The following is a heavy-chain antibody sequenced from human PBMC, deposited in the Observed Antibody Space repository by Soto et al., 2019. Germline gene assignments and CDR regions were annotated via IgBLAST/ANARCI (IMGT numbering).Heavy chain of an antibody. CDR2: MNQDGSQK. J-gene: IGHJ4*02. CDR1: GFTFRNYW. V-gene: IGHV3-7*05. D-gene: IGHD2-21*01. Sequence: EVQLVESGGGLVQPGGSLRLSCAASGFTFRNYWMSWVRQAPGKGLEWVANMNQDGSQKNYGDSMKGRFTISRGNAKNSLYLQMDSLRAEDTAVYYCATEGWRAYWGLGTQVSVSS. CDR3: ATEGWRAY.